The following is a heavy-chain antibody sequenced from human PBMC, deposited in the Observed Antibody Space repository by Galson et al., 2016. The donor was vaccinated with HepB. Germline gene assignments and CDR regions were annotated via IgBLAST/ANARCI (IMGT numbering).Heavy chain of an antibody. J-gene: IGHJ3*01. CDR2: IWHDGSNK. D-gene: IGHD2-21*01. CDR1: GFTFSSSG. V-gene: IGHV3-33*01. CDR3: ARGRRNRGGVDV. Sequence: SLRLSCAASGFTFSSSGMQWVRQGPGKGLEWVALIWHDGSNKYYADSVKGRFTISRDNSKNTLYLQVNSLRAEDTAVYYCARGRRNRGGVDVWGQGTMVTVSS.